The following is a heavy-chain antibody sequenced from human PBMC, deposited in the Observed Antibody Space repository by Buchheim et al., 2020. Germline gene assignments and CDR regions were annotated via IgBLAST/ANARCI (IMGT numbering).Heavy chain of an antibody. D-gene: IGHD6-19*01. Sequence: QVQLVESGGGVVQPGRSLRLSCAASGFTFSSYGMHWVRQAPGKGLEWVAVISYDGSNKYYADSVKGRFTISRDNSKNTLYLQMNSLRAEDTAVYYCAKVKQARIAVARKLPPPDYWGQGTL. V-gene: IGHV3-30*18. CDR2: ISYDGSNK. J-gene: IGHJ4*02. CDR3: AKVKQARIAVARKLPPPDY. CDR1: GFTFSSYG.